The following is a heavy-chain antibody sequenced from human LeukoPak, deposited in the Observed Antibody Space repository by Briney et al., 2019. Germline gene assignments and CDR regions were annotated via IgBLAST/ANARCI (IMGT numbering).Heavy chain of an antibody. V-gene: IGHV4-59*01. CDR1: GGSISSYY. Sequence: SETLSLTCTVSGGSISSYYWSWIRQPPGKGLEWTGYIYYSGSTNYNPSLKSRVTISVDTSKNQFSLKPSSVTAADTAVYYCARDVGAARFDYWGQGTLVTVSS. CDR2: IYYSGST. CDR3: ARDVGAARFDY. J-gene: IGHJ4*02. D-gene: IGHD6-6*01.